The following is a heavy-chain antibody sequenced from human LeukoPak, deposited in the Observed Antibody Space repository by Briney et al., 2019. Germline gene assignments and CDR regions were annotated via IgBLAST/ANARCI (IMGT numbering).Heavy chain of an antibody. Sequence: PSQTLSLTCAVSGGSIISGGYSWSWIRQPPGKGLEWIGYIYHSGSTYYNPSLKSRVTISVDRSKNQFSLKLSFVTAADTAVYYCASSAAMADGFDYWGQGTLVTVSS. CDR2: IYHSGST. CDR3: ASSAAMADGFDY. V-gene: IGHV4-30-2*01. CDR1: GGSIISGGYS. D-gene: IGHD5-18*01. J-gene: IGHJ4*02.